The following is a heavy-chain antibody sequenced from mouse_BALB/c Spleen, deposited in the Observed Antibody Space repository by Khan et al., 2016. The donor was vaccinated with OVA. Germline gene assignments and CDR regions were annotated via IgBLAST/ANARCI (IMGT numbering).Heavy chain of an antibody. D-gene: IGHD1-2*01. J-gene: IGHJ2*01. Sequence: EVQLVESGPGLVKPSQSLSLTCTVTGYSITSGYGWSWIRQFPGNKLEWVGNISYSGSTNYNPSLKSRISITRDTAKNQFSLQVNSVTTEDTATYYCARTARIKYWGQGTTLTVSS. V-gene: IGHV3-2*02. CDR2: ISYSGST. CDR1: GYSITSGYG. CDR3: ARTARIKY.